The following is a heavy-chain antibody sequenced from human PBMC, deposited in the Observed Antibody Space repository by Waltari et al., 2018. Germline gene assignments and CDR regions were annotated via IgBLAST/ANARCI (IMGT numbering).Heavy chain of an antibody. J-gene: IGHJ4*02. Sequence: EVQLLESGGDLEQPGGSLRISCVGSGFNFSNYAMNWVRQAPGEGLEWVSTISGTGDYTYYADSVKGRFTISRDNSKNTVFLHMNNLRVEDTAIYFCAKDQAEWLVLDGYFDSWGQGTPVTVSS. CDR3: AKDQAEWLVLDGYFDS. CDR1: GFNFSNYA. V-gene: IGHV3-23*01. CDR2: ISGTGDYT. D-gene: IGHD6-19*01.